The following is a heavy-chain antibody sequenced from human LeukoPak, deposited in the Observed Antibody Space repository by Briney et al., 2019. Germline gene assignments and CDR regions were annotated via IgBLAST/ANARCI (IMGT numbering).Heavy chain of an antibody. CDR1: RYTFTGYY. CDR2: INPNSGGT. V-gene: IGHV1-2*02. J-gene: IGHJ5*02. D-gene: IGHD3-10*01. CDR3: ARLTELLLWFGESKPVNWFDP. Sequence: GASVKVSCKASRYTFTGYYMHWVRQAPGQGREWMGWINPNSGGTNYAQKFQGRVTMTRDTSISTAYMELGRLRSDDTAVYYCARLTELLLWFGESKPVNWFDPWGQGTLVTVSS.